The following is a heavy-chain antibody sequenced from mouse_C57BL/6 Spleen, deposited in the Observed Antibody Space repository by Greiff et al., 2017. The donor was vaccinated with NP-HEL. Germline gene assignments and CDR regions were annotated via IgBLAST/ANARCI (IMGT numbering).Heavy chain of an antibody. V-gene: IGHV14-3*01. J-gene: IGHJ4*01. D-gene: IGHD1-1*01. CDR1: GFNIKNTY. Sequence: VQLQQSVAELVRPGASVKLSCTASGFNIKNTYMHWVKQRPEQGLEWIGRIDPANGNTKYAPQFQGKATITADTSSNTAYLQLSSLTSEYTAIYDCARGYYGSSYGYVMDYWGQGTSVTVAS. CDR3: ARGYYGSSYGYVMDY. CDR2: IDPANGNT.